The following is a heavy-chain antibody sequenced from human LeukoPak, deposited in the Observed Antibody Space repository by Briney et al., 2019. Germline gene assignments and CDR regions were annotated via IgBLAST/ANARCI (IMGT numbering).Heavy chain of an antibody. J-gene: IGHJ2*01. CDR1: GYTFTSYD. D-gene: IGHD2-21*02. V-gene: IGHV1-8*01. CDR2: MNPNSGNT. Sequence: ASVKVSCKASGYTFTSYDINWVRQATGQGLEWMGWMNPNSGNTGYAQKFQGRVTMTRNTSISTAYMELSSLRSEDTAVYYCARVEWGSAYCGGDCYSGVPTYWYFDLWGRGTLVTVSS. CDR3: ARVEWGSAYCGGDCYSGVPTYWYFDL.